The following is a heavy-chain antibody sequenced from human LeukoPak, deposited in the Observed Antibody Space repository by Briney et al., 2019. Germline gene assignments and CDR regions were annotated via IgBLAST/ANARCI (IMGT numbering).Heavy chain of an antibody. V-gene: IGHV4-59*01. D-gene: IGHD5-18*01. CDR3: ARAQHVDTAMVNYYYYYGMDV. J-gene: IGHJ6*04. Sequence: PSETLSLTCTVSGGSISSYYWSWIRQPPGKGLEWIGYIYYSGSTNYNPSLKSRVTISVDTSKHQFSLKLSSVTAADTAVYYCARAQHVDTAMVNYYYYYGMDVWGKGTTVTVSS. CDR2: IYYSGST. CDR1: GGSISSYY.